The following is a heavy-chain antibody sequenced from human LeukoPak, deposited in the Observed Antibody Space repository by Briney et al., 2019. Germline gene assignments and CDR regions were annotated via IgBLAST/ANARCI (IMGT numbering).Heavy chain of an antibody. CDR2: RNPNSGNT. D-gene: IGHD3-22*01. Sequence: ASVKVSCKASGYTFTSYDINWVQQATGQGLEGMGWRNPNSGNTGYAQKFQGRVTMTRDTSISTAYMELSSLRSEDTAVYYCASPSAHIYDSSGYYNAWGQGTLVTVSS. CDR3: ASPSAHIYDSSGYYNA. CDR1: GYTFTSYD. J-gene: IGHJ5*02. V-gene: IGHV1-8*01.